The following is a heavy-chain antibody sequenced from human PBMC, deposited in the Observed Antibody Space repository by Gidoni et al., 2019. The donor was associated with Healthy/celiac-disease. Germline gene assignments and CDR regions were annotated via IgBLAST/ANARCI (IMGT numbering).Heavy chain of an antibody. CDR3: ARVLWVVGLRLGELYFDY. D-gene: IGHD3-16*01. V-gene: IGHV4-39*07. Sequence: QLQLQESGPGLVKPSETLSLTCTVSGGSISRSIYYWGWIRQPPGKGLEWSGSIYYSGSTYYNPSLKIRVTISVDTSKNQFSRKLSSVTAAYTAVYYCARVLWVVGLRLGELYFDYWGQGTLVTVSS. CDR2: IYYSGST. CDR1: GGSISRSIYY. J-gene: IGHJ4*02.